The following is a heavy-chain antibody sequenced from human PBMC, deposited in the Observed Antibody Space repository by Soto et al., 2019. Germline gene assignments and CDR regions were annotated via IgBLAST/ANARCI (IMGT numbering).Heavy chain of an antibody. CDR3: ARDRGSGVFWGGLNDAFDI. CDR1: GYTFTSYD. Sequence: ASVKVSCKASGYTFTSYDINWVRQATGQGLEWMGWMNPNSGNTGYAQKFQGRVTMTRNTSISTAYMELSSLRSEDTAVYYCARDRGSGVFWGGLNDAFDIWGQGTMVTVS. V-gene: IGHV1-8*01. J-gene: IGHJ3*02. CDR2: MNPNSGNT. D-gene: IGHD3-3*01.